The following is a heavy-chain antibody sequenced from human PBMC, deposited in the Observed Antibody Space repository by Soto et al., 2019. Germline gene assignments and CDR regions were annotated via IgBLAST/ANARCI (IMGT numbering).Heavy chain of an antibody. CDR3: ARLSGITGTRKRVGGGYHYYYVMDV. D-gene: IGHD1-7*01. Sequence: EVQLVESGGGLVQPGGSLRLSCAASGFTFSSYDMHWVRQATGKGLEWVSGIGTAGDTYYVGSGKGRFTISRENAKNSLHLQMNSLRAEDTAVYYCARLSGITGTRKRVGGGYHYYYVMDVWGQGTTVTVSS. V-gene: IGHV3-13*01. CDR2: IGTAGDT. J-gene: IGHJ6*02. CDR1: GFTFSSYD.